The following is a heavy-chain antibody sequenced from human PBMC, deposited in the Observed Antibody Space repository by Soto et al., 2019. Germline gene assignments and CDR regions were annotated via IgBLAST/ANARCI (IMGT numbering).Heavy chain of an antibody. Sequence: NHWRTLSLTCAVYGGSFSGYYWSWIRQPPGKGLEWIGEINHSGSTNYNPSLKSRVTISVDTSKNQFSLKLSSVTAADTAVYYCARARNRVVIGDFDYWGQGTLVTVSS. D-gene: IGHD3-3*01. CDR2: INHSGST. CDR3: ARARNRVVIGDFDY. V-gene: IGHV4-34*01. J-gene: IGHJ4*02. CDR1: GGSFSGYY.